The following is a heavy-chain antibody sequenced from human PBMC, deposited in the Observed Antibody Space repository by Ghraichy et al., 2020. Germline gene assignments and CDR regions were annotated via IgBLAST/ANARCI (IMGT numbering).Heavy chain of an antibody. CDR1: GFTFSNAW. CDR2: IKSKTDGGTT. V-gene: IGHV3-15*07. D-gene: IGHD3-3*01. J-gene: IGHJ4*02. CDR3: TTADNYDFWSGYYTNYFDY. Sequence: GGSLRLSCAASGFTFSNAWMNWVRQAPGKGLEWVGRIKSKTDGGTTDYAAPVKGRFTISRDDSKNTLYLQMNSLKTEDTAVYYCTTADNYDFWSGYYTNYFDYWGQGTLVTVSS.